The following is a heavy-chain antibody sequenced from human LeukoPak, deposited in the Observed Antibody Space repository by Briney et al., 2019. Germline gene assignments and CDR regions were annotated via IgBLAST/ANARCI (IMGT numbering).Heavy chain of an antibody. CDR3: ASAHGGNSADYYGMDV. CDR1: GYTFTSYD. Sequence: ASVKVSCKASGYTFTSYDINWVRQAIGQGLEWMGWMNPNSGNTGYAQKFQGRVSMTRNTSISTAYMELSSLRSEDTAVYYCASAHGGNSADYYGMDVWGQGTTVTVSS. V-gene: IGHV1-8*01. J-gene: IGHJ6*02. D-gene: IGHD4-23*01. CDR2: MNPNSGNT.